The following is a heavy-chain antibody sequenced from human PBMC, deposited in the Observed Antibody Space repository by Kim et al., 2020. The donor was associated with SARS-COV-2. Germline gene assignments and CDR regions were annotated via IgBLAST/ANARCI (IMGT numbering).Heavy chain of an antibody. CDR2: ISWNSGSI. J-gene: IGHJ4*02. D-gene: IGHD2-2*01. Sequence: GGSLRLSCAASGFTFDDYAMHWVRQAPGKGLEWVSGISWNSGSIGYADSVKGRFTFSRDNDKNFLYLQMNSRRAEATALYYSASLGEYQLLHYWGQGTL. CDR1: GFTFDDYA. V-gene: IGHV3-9*01. CDR3: ASLGEYQLLHY.